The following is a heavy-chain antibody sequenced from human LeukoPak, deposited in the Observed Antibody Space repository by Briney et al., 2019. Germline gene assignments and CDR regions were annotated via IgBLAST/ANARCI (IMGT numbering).Heavy chain of an antibody. CDR1: RFIFSDYW. J-gene: IGHJ4*02. Sequence: GGSLRLSYAASRFIFSDYWMNWVRQVPGKGLEWVANINEVGTKEDYVDSVSGRFTISRDNTKNTLYLQMNSLRAEDTALYYCTTRESSMARTFWGQGTLVTVSS. V-gene: IGHV3-7*01. CDR3: TTRESSMARTF. CDR2: INEVGTKE. D-gene: IGHD3-10*01.